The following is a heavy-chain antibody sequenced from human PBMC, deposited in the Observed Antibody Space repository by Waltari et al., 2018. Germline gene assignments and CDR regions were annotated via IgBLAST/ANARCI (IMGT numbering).Heavy chain of an antibody. D-gene: IGHD4-17*01. Sequence: EVQLVESGGGLVQPGGSLSLSCAASGFTFSSYEITWVRQAPGKGLEWVSYISSSGSTIYYADSVKGRFTISRDNAKNSLYLQMNSLRAEDTAVYYCARGRGDYGGMDVWGQGTTVTVSS. CDR2: ISSSGSTI. CDR1: GFTFSSYE. J-gene: IGHJ6*02. V-gene: IGHV3-48*03. CDR3: ARGRGDYGGMDV.